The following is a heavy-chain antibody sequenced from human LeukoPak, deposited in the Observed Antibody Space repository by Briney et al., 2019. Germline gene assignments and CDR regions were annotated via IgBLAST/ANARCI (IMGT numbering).Heavy chain of an antibody. CDR3: SRDYSGSYQQAFDI. D-gene: IGHD1-26*01. CDR1: GYTFTGYY. CDR2: INPNSGGT. V-gene: IGHV1-2*02. J-gene: IGHJ3*02. Sequence: GASVKVSCKASGYTFTGYYMHWVRQAPGQGLEWMGWINPNSGGTNYAQRFQGRVTMTRDTSISTAYMELSRLRSDDTAVYYCSRDYSGSYQQAFDIWGQGTMVTVSS.